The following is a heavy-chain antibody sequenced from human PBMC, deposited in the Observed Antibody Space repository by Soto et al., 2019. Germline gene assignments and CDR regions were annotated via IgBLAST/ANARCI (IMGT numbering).Heavy chain of an antibody. D-gene: IGHD6-13*01. Sequence: VASVKVSCKASGFTFTGYYMHWVRQAPGQGLEWIGWINPNSGVANYAQKFHDWVTITRDTSITTAYMELSGLKSDDTAVYFCAKDDAGHPDFWGQGTLVTVSS. V-gene: IGHV1-2*04. J-gene: IGHJ4*02. CDR3: AKDDAGHPDF. CDR2: INPNSGVA. CDR1: GFTFTGYY.